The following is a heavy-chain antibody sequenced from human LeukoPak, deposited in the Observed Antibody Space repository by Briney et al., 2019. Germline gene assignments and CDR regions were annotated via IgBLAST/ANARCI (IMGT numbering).Heavy chain of an antibody. D-gene: IGHD6-6*01. V-gene: IGHV1-2*06. CDR3: ARFSHYSSSSGGAY. CDR1: GYTFTVYY. CDR2: IYPDSGDT. J-gene: IGHJ4*02. Sequence: ASVKVSCKASGYTFTVYYIHWVRQAPGQGLEWMGRIYPDSGDTNYAQEFQGRVTMTRDTSISTAYMELSSLTSDYTAVYYCARFSHYSSSSGGAYWGQGTLVTVSS.